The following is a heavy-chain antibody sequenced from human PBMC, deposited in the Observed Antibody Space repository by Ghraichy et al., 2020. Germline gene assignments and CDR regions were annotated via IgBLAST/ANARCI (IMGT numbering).Heavy chain of an antibody. CDR1: GFTFSSYS. CDR3: ARDNIVVVPAAINWFDP. J-gene: IGHJ5*02. Sequence: GGSLRLSCAASGFTFSSYSMNWVRQAPGKGLEWVSSISSSSSYIYYADSVKGRFTISRDNAKNSLYLQMNSLRAEDTAVYYCARDNIVVVPAAINWFDPWGQGTLVTVSS. CDR2: ISSSSSYI. V-gene: IGHV3-21*01. D-gene: IGHD2-2*01.